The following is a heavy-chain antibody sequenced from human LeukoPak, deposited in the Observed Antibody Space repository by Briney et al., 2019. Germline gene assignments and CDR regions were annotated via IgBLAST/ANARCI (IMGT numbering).Heavy chain of an antibody. CDR2: ISYDGSSK. Sequence: GGSLRLSCAASGFTFSSYAMHWVRQAPGKGLEWVAVISYDGSSKYYADSVKGRFTISRDNSKNTLYLQMNSLRAEDTAVYYCAKPVIGYCSGGSCYGDYWGQGTLVTVSS. D-gene: IGHD2-15*01. V-gene: IGHV3-30*04. CDR1: GFTFSSYA. CDR3: AKPVIGYCSGGSCYGDY. J-gene: IGHJ4*02.